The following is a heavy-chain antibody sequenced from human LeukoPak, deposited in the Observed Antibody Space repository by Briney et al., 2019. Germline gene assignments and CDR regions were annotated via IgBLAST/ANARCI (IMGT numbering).Heavy chain of an antibody. CDR1: GFTFSSYS. Sequence: GGSLRLSCAASGFTFSSYSMNWVRQAPGKGLVWVSSINSSSGYTYYADSVKGRFTISRDNAKKSVYLQMNSLRAEDTAVYYCAKDQRSQITQRIYYGSGEIGASYFDYWGQGTLVTVSS. J-gene: IGHJ4*02. CDR2: INSSSGYT. CDR3: AKDQRSQITQRIYYGSGEIGASYFDY. D-gene: IGHD3-10*01. V-gene: IGHV3-21*04.